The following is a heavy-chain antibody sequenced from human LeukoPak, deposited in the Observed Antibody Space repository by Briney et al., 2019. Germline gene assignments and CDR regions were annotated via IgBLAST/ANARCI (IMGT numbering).Heavy chain of an antibody. D-gene: IGHD2-2*01. CDR3: ARSPATSWSNFDY. Sequence: SETLSLTCAVYVDSFSDHYWTWIRQPPGKGLEWIGEIHHSGSTNYRLSLKSRVSISVDRSKNQFSLKLTSVTAADTAVYYCARSPATSWSNFDYWGQGTLATVSS. V-gene: IGHV4-34*01. J-gene: IGHJ4*02. CDR2: IHHSGST. CDR1: VDSFSDHY.